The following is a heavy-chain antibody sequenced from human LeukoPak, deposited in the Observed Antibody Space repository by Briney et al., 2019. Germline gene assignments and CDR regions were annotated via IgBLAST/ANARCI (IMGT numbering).Heavy chain of an antibody. Sequence: GESLKISCKGSGYRFSKYWIGWVRQMPGKGLECMGIMYPGDSDARYSPSFQGQITMSADKSIDTAYLQCNSLKASDTAIYYCARGEITRTPVYYWGQGTVVTVSS. V-gene: IGHV5-51*01. CDR3: ARGEITRTPVYY. CDR2: MYPGDSDA. CDR1: GYRFSKYW. D-gene: IGHD1-14*01. J-gene: IGHJ4*02.